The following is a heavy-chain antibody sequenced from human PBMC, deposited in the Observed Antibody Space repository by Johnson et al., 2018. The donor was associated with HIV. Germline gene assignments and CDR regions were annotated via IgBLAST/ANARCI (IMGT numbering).Heavy chain of an antibody. CDR1: GFTVSSNY. J-gene: IGHJ3*02. D-gene: IGHD2-15*01. Sequence: VLLVESGGGLIQPGGSLRLSCAASGFTVSSNYMSWVRQAPGMGLEWVSVIYSGGSTYYADSVKGRFTISRDNSKNTLYLQMNSLRAEDTAVYYCARVDPIGGSPWGNDAFDIWGQGTMVTVSS. CDR2: IYSGGST. CDR3: ARVDPIGGSPWGNDAFDI. V-gene: IGHV3-53*01.